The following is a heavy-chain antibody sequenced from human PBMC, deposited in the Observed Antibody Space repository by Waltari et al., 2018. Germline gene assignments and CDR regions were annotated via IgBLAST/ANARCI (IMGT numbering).Heavy chain of an antibody. CDR2: ISFDGSNK. D-gene: IGHD6-19*01. CDR1: GFTFSSYA. J-gene: IGHJ4*02. V-gene: IGHV3-30-3*01. Sequence: QVQLVESGGGVVQPGRSLRLSCAASGFTFSSYAMHWVRQAPGKGLEWVAVISFDGSNKYSADSVKGRFTISRDNSKNTLYLQMNSLRGEDTAVYYCAAAQWLVAPLDYWGQGTLVTVSS. CDR3: AAAQWLVAPLDY.